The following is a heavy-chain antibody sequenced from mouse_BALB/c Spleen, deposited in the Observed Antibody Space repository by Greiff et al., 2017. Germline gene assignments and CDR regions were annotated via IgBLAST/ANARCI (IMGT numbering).Heavy chain of an antibody. V-gene: IGHV2-2*02. CDR1: GFSLTSYG. CDR3: ARTGYGWYFDV. J-gene: IGHJ1*01. CDR2: IWSGGST. D-gene: IGHD3-1*01. Sequence: VKLMESGPGLVQPSQSLSITCTVSGFSLTSYGVHWVRQSPGKGLEWLGVIWSGGSTDYNAAFISRLSISKDNSKSQVFFKMNSLQANDTAIYYCARTGYGWYFDVWGAGTTVTVSS.